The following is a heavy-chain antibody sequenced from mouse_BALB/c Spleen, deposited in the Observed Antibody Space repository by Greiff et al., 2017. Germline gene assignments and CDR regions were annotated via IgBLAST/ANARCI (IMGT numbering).Heavy chain of an antibody. CDR3: ARSPPAEDIYFDY. CDR2: ISNGGGST. V-gene: IGHV5-12-2*01. D-gene: IGHD3-2*01. J-gene: IGHJ2*01. Sequence: EVQLVESGGGLVQPGGSLKLSCAASGFTFSSYTMSWVRQTPEKRLEWVAYISNGGGSTYYPDTVKGRFTISRDNAKNTLYLQMSSLKSEDTAMYYCARSPPAEDIYFDYWGQGTTRTVAS. CDR1: GFTFSSYT.